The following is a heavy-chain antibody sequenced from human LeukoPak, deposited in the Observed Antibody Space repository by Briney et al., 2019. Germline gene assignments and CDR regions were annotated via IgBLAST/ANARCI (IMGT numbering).Heavy chain of an antibody. D-gene: IGHD6-19*01. CDR2: ISGSGGST. Sequence: GGALRLSCSGSGFNLSSHALSWVRQAPGKGLEVVSTISGSGGSTYYADSVKGRFTISRDNSKNTLYLQMNSLRAEDTAVYYCAKMGLKQWPYNYFDYWGQGTLVTVSS. CDR3: AKMGLKQWPYNYFDY. J-gene: IGHJ4*02. V-gene: IGHV3-23*01. CDR1: GFNLSSHA.